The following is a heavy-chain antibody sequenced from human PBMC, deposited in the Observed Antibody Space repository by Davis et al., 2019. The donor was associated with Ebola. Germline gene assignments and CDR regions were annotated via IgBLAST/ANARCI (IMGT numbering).Heavy chain of an antibody. V-gene: IGHV3-13*01. D-gene: IGHD2-15*01. CDR1: GFTFDDYT. CDR3: ARDRGYCSGGSCYSGYYYYGMDV. Sequence: GESLKISCAASGFTFDDYTMHWVCQATGKGLEWVSAIGTAGDTYYPGSVKGRFTISRENAKNSLYLQMNSLRAGDTAVYYCARDRGYCSGGSCYSGYYYYGMDVWGQGTTVTVSS. CDR2: IGTAGDT. J-gene: IGHJ6*02.